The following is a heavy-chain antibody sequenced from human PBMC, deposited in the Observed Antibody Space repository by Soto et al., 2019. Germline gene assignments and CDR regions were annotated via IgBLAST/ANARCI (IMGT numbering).Heavy chain of an antibody. D-gene: IGHD6-13*01. CDR1: GFTFSSYG. V-gene: IGHV3-30*18. Sequence: GGSLRLSCAASGFTFSSYGMHWVRQAPGKGLEWVAVISYDGSNKYYADSVKGRFTISRDNSKNTLYLQMNSLRAEDTAVYYCAKDQIAAAGKASNCFDYWGQGTLVTVSS. J-gene: IGHJ4*02. CDR2: ISYDGSNK. CDR3: AKDQIAAAGKASNCFDY.